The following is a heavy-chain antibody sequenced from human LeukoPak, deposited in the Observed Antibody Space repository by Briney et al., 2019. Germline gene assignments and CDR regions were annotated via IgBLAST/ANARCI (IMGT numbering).Heavy chain of an antibody. V-gene: IGHV1-46*01. CDR2: INPSGGST. CDR1: GYTFTSYY. CDR3: AAPGAXQLVXGFWDY. D-gene: IGHD6-13*01. J-gene: IGHJ4*02. Sequence: ASVKVSCKASGYTFTSYYMHWVRQAPGQGLEWMGIINPSGGSTSYAQKFQGRVTITADESTSTAYMELSSLRSEDTAVYYCAAPGAXQLVXGFWDYWGQGTLVTVSS.